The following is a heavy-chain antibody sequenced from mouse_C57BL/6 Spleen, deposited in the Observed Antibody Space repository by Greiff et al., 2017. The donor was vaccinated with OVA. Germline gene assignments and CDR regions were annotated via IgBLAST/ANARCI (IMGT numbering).Heavy chain of an antibody. Sequence: LKESGPELVKPGASVKISCKASGYAFSSSWMNWVKQRPGKGLEWIGRIYPGDGDTNYNGKFKGKDTLTADKSSSTTYMQLRSLTSEDSAVYFCARGAPFDYWGQGTTLTVSS. V-gene: IGHV1-82*01. CDR3: ARGAPFDY. CDR2: IYPGDGDT. D-gene: IGHD3-1*01. J-gene: IGHJ2*01. CDR1: GYAFSSSW.